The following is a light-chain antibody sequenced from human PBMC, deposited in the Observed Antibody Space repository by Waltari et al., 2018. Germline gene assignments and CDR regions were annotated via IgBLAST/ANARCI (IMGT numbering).Light chain of an antibody. Sequence: DIVLTQSPRSLAVTPGEPASVSCRSSQSLLHSNGAKDWDWYLQKPGPSPQLLSYLGSNRASGVPDRVSGSGSDTDFTLKIRRVETEDVGIYYCMQALELPSFGGGTKVEIK. CDR1: QSLLHSNGAKD. CDR2: LGS. CDR3: MQALELPS. J-gene: IGKJ4*01. V-gene: IGKV2-28*01.